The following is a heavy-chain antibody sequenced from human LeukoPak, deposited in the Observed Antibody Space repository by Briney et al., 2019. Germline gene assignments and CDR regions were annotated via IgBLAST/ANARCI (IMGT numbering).Heavy chain of an antibody. J-gene: IGHJ4*02. D-gene: IGHD3-22*01. Sequence: PSETLSLTCAVSGGSISNSNWWSWVRQPPGKGLEWIGEIYHSGRTNYNPSLKSRVTISVDKSKNEFSLKLSSVTAADTAVYYCARAGYDISGYRRWGQGTLVTVSS. CDR3: ARAGYDISGYRR. CDR1: GGSISNSNW. CDR2: IYHSGRT. V-gene: IGHV4-4*02.